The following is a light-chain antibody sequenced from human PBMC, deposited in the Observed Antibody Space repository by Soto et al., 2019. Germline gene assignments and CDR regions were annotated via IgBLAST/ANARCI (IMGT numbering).Light chain of an antibody. CDR3: QQYVTPMYT. CDR2: GAS. Sequence: EIVLTQSPGTLSLSPGERATLSCRASQSVANRYLAWYQQTPGQAPRLLIYGASSRATGIPDRFSGSGSGTDFTLTISRLKPEDFAVYFCQQYVTPMYTFGQGTKLEI. J-gene: IGKJ2*01. CDR1: QSVANRY. V-gene: IGKV3-20*01.